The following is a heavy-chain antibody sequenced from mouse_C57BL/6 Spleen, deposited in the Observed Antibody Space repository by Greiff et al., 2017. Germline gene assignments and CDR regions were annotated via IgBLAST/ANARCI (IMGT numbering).Heavy chain of an antibody. Sequence: EVQLVESGGDLVKPGGSLKLSCAASGFTFSSYGMSWVRQTPDKRLEWVATISSGGSYTYYPDSVKGRFTISRDNAKNTLYLQMSSLKSEDTAMYYCSSGDYWGQGTTLTVSS. CDR2: ISSGGSYT. J-gene: IGHJ2*01. D-gene: IGHD1-1*01. V-gene: IGHV5-6*01. CDR1: GFTFSSYG. CDR3: SSGDY.